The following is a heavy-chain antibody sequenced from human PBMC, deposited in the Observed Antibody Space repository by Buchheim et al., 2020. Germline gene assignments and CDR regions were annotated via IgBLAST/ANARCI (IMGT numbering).Heavy chain of an antibody. D-gene: IGHD3-3*02. CDR1: GGSVSSGSYY. CDR2: INHSGST. J-gene: IGHJ5*02. Sequence: QVQLQESGPGLVKPSETLSLTCTVSGGSVSSGSYYWSWIRQPPGKGLEWIGEINHSGSTNYNPSLKSRVTISVDTSKNQFSLKLSSVTAADTAVYYCARGSISSDWFDPWGQGTL. CDR3: ARGSISSDWFDP. V-gene: IGHV4-61*01.